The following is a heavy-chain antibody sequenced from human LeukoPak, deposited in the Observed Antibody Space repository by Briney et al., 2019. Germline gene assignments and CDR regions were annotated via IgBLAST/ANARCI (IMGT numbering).Heavy chain of an antibody. CDR3: ARTVVVTAITFFDY. D-gene: IGHD2-21*02. J-gene: IGHJ4*02. CDR1: GGSISNYY. V-gene: IGHV4-4*09. Sequence: KTSETLSLTCTGSGGSISNYYWSWIRQPPGKGLEWIGYIYTSGSTNYNPSLESRVTISVDTSKNHFSLKLSSVTAADTAVYYCARTVVVTAITFFDYWGQGTLVTVSS. CDR2: IYTSGST.